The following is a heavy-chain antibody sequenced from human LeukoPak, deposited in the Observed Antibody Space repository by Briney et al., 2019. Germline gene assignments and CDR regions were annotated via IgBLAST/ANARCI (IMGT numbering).Heavy chain of an antibody. CDR3: AREGGDGYNNAFDI. CDR1: GYTFTSYD. D-gene: IGHD5-24*01. Sequence: GASVKVSCKASGYTFTSYDINWVRQATGQGLEWMGWMNPNSGNTGYAQKFQGRVTMTRNTSISTAYMELSSLRSDDTAVYYCAREGGDGYNNAFDIWGQGTMVTVSS. V-gene: IGHV1-8*01. CDR2: MNPNSGNT. J-gene: IGHJ3*02.